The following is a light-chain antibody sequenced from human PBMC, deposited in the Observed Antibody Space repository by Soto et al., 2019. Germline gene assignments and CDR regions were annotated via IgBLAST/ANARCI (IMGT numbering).Light chain of an antibody. J-gene: IGKJ2*01. CDR3: QQYNNWLYT. CDR2: GAS. V-gene: IGKV3-15*01. Sequence: EIVMTQSPATLSMSPGERATLSCRASQSVSSNLAWYQQKPGQAPRLLIHGASTRATGIAARFSGSGSGTEFTLTISSLQSEDFAVYYCQQYNNWLYTFGQGTKLEIK. CDR1: QSVSSN.